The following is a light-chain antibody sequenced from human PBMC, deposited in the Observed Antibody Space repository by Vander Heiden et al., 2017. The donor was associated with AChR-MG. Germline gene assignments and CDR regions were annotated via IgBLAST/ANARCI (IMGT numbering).Light chain of an antibody. CDR2: LGS. Sequence: DIAMTQSPPSLPVTPGEPASISCRSSQSLLDSNGYNYLDWYLQKPGQSPQLLIYLGSNRASGVPDRFSGSASGTDFTLKISRVEAEDVGVYYCLQALQTPFTFGKGTRLEIK. V-gene: IGKV2-28*01. CDR3: LQALQTPFT. CDR1: QSLLDSNGYNY. J-gene: IGKJ5*01.